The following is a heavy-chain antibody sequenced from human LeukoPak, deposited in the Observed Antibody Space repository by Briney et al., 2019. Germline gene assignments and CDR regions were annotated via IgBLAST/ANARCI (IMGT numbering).Heavy chain of an antibody. CDR3: ARIYYFGSGIYSHFDY. CDR1: GGSIISTIYY. CDR2: IYSNGST. V-gene: IGHV4-39*07. Sequence: SETLSLTCTVSGGSIISTIYYWGWIRQPPGKGLEWIGNIYSNGSTHYNPSLKSRATISVDTSRDQFSLKLTSVTAADTAVYYCARIYYFGSGIYSHFDYWGQGTVVTVSS. J-gene: IGHJ4*02. D-gene: IGHD3-10*01.